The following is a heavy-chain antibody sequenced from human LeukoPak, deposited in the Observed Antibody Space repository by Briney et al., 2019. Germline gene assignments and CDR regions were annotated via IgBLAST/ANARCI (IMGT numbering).Heavy chain of an antibody. V-gene: IGHV3-33*01. Sequence: GGSLRLSCAASGFTFSNYGMHWVRQAPGKGLEWVAVIWYDGSNKYYADSVKGRFTISRDNSKNTLYLQMNSLKAEDTAVYYCAGNYGPYYFDYWGQGTLVTVSS. CDR3: AGNYGPYYFDY. J-gene: IGHJ4*02. D-gene: IGHD3-10*01. CDR1: GFTFSNYG. CDR2: IWYDGSNK.